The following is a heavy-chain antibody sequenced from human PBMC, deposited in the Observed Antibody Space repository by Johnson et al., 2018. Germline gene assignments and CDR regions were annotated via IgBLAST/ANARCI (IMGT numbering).Heavy chain of an antibody. CDR1: GFTFRIYA. CDR2: ISYDGSNK. Sequence: QVQLVESGGGVVQPGRSLRLSCAASGFTFRIYAIHWVRQAPGTGLEWVAVISYDGSNKYFVDSVKGRFTISRDNSKNTLYLQIKSLRAEDTAVYYCARGGTTRWLGVAFESWGQGTMVTVSS. V-gene: IGHV3-30-3*01. CDR3: ARGGTTRWLGVAFES. D-gene: IGHD3-10*01. J-gene: IGHJ3*02.